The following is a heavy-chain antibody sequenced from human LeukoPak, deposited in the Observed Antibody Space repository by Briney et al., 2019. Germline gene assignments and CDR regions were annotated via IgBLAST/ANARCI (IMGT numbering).Heavy chain of an antibody. V-gene: IGHV3-33*01. CDR2: IWYDGSNK. CDR1: GFTFSSYG. D-gene: IGHD5-24*01. J-gene: IGHJ4*02. Sequence: AGGSLRLSCAASGFTFSSYGMHWVRQAPGKGLEWVAVIWYDGSNKYYADSVKGRFTISRDNSKNTLYLQMNSLRAEDTAVYYCARGGAMARFTDWGQGTLVTVSS. CDR3: ARGGAMARFTD.